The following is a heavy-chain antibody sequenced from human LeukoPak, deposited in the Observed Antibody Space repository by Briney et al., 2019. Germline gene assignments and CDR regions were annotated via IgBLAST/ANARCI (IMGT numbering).Heavy chain of an antibody. J-gene: IGHJ3*02. CDR2: IYYSGST. V-gene: IGHV4-59*01. CDR3: ARSPNYYDSSGYPDADAFDI. Sequence: SSDLSLTCTVSGGSISSYYWSWIRQPPGKGLEWIGYIYYSGSTNYNPSLKSRVTISVDTSKNQFSLKLSSVTAADTAVYYCARSPNYYDSSGYPDADAFDIWGQGTMVTVS. D-gene: IGHD3-22*01. CDR1: GGSISSYY.